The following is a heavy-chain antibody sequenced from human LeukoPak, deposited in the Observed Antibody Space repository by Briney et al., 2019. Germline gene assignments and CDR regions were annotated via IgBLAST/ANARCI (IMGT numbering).Heavy chain of an antibody. CDR3: AKAASITMIVVVIYMDV. CDR2: ISGSGGST. J-gene: IGHJ6*03. V-gene: IGHV3-23*01. Sequence: GGSLRLTCAASGFTFSGYAMSWVRQAPGKGLEWVSAISGSGGSTYYADSVKGRFTISRDNSKNTLYLQMNSLRAEDTAVYYCAKAASITMIVVVIYMDVWGKGTTVTVSS. D-gene: IGHD3-22*01. CDR1: GFTFSGYA.